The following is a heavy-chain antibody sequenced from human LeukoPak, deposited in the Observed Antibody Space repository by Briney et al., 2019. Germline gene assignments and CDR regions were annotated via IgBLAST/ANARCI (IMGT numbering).Heavy chain of an antibody. Sequence: GGSLRLSCAASGFTFSSYGMHWVRQAPGKGLEWVAVISYDGSNKYYADSVKGRFTISRDNSKNTLYLQMNSLRAGDTAVYYCAKAQRRGSYFLGAFDIWGQGTMVTVSS. CDR3: AKAQRRGSYFLGAFDI. J-gene: IGHJ3*02. CDR2: ISYDGSNK. CDR1: GFTFSSYG. D-gene: IGHD1-26*01. V-gene: IGHV3-30*18.